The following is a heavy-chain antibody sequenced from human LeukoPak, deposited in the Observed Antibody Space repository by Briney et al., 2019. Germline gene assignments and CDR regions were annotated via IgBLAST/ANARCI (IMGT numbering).Heavy chain of an antibody. V-gene: IGHV4-34*01. CDR3: ASLTIAAAGTVVDY. CDR1: GGSFSGYY. CDR2: INHSGST. J-gene: IGHJ4*02. D-gene: IGHD6-13*01. Sequence: RSSETLSLTCAVYGGSFSGYYWSWIRQPPGKGLEWIGEINHSGSTNYNPSLKSRVTISVDTSKNQFSLKLSSVTAADTAVYYCASLTIAAAGTVVDYWGQGTLVTVSS.